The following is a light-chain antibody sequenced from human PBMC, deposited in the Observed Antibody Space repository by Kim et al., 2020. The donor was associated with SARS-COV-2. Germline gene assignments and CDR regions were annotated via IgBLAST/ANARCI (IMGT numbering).Light chain of an antibody. V-gene: IGKV3-15*01. CDR3: QQYHNWPYT. J-gene: IGKJ2*01. CDR1: QSVSSN. Sequence: SVSPGESATLSCRASQSVSSNLAWYQQKPGQAPRVLMFGASTRATGIPARLSGSGSGTEFTLTISSLQSEDFAVYYCQQYHNWPYTFGQGTKLEIK. CDR2: GAS.